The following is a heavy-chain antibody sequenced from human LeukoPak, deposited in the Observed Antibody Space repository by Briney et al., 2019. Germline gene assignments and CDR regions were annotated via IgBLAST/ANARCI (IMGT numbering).Heavy chain of an antibody. J-gene: IGHJ4*02. Sequence: GGSLRLSCAASGFTFSSYAMSWVRQAPGKGLEWVSAISGSGGSTYYADSVKGRFTISRDNSKNTLYLQTNSLRAEDTAVYYCAKQEAGGDFWSGYKDWGQGTLVTVSS. CDR1: GFTFSSYA. CDR2: ISGSGGST. V-gene: IGHV3-23*01. D-gene: IGHD3-3*01. CDR3: AKQEAGGDFWSGYKD.